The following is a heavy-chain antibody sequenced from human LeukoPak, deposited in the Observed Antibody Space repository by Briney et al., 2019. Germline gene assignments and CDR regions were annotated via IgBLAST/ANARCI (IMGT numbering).Heavy chain of an antibody. CDR1: GYTFTGYY. V-gene: IGHV1-2*02. CDR2: INPNSGGT. D-gene: IGHD3-22*01. CDR3: AREAGGYDSSGYPNRFDP. J-gene: IGHJ5*02. Sequence: ASVKVSCKASGYTFTGYYMHWVRQAPGQGLEWMGWINPNSGGTNYAQKFQGRVTMTRDTSISTAYMELSRLRSDDTAVYYCAREAGGYDSSGYPNRFDPWGQGTLVTVSS.